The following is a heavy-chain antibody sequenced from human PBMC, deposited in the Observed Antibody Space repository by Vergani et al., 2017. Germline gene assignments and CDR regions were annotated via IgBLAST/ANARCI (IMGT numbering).Heavy chain of an antibody. CDR1: GGTFSSYA. D-gene: IGHD3-10*01. V-gene: IGHV1-69*01. Sequence: QVQLVQSGAEVKKPGSSVKVSCKASGGTFSSYAISWVRQAPGQGLEWMGGIIPIFGTANYAQQFQGRVTITADESTSTAHMELSSLRSEDTAVYYCARGDEDGSGVYYMDVWGKGTTVTVSS. J-gene: IGHJ6*03. CDR3: ARGDEDGSGVYYMDV. CDR2: IIPIFGTA.